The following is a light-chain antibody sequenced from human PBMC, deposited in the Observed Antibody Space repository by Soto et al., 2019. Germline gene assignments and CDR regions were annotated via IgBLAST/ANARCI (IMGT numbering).Light chain of an antibody. CDR1: QSVNNNY. CDR2: GAS. J-gene: IGKJ2*01. CDR3: QHYGSSLYT. V-gene: IGKV3-20*01. Sequence: EIVLTQSPGTLSSSPGERATLSCRASQSVNNNYLTWYQQKPEQAPRLLIYGASTRATDIPDRFSGSGSGADFTLTISSLEPEDSAVYYCQHYGSSLYTFGQGTKVEIK.